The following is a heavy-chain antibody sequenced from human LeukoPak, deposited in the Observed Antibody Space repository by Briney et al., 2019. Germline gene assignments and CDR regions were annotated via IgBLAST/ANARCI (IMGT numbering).Heavy chain of an antibody. V-gene: IGHV4-39*07. Sequence: SETLSLTCTVSGGSISNSRNQYWSWIRQPPGQRLEYIGSIYYSGNTYYNPSLKSRVTISVDTSKNQFSLKLSSVTAADTAVYYCARASTDSYGDINFDYWGQGTLVTVSS. D-gene: IGHD5-18*01. J-gene: IGHJ4*02. CDR1: GGSISNSRNQY. CDR2: IYYSGNT. CDR3: ARASTDSYGDINFDY.